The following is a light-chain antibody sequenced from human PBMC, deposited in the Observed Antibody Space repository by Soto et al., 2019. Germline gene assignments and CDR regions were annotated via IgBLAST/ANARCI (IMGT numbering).Light chain of an antibody. Sequence: EIVMTQSPATLSVSPGERVTLSCRASQSVGSNSAWYQQKPGQTPRLLVFGASTRATGSPARFSGSGSGTEFTLTISSMQSEDVAVYYCQQYKDWRTFGQGTKVEIK. CDR2: GAS. V-gene: IGKV3-15*01. CDR3: QQYKDWRT. J-gene: IGKJ1*01. CDR1: QSVGSN.